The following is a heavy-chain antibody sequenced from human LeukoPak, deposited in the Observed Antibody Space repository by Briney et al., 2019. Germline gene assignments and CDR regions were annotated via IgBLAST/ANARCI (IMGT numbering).Heavy chain of an antibody. D-gene: IGHD2-15*01. CDR1: GFSFSNDG. J-gene: IGHJ6*02. Sequence: PGGSLRLSCAASGFSFSNDGMHWVRQAPGKGLEWVALIQSDGSKTYSADSVKGRFTISRDNPRNTLYLQMNRLRPEDTAVYYCAKRYCKSATCRSDMDAWAKGPRSPSP. V-gene: IGHV3-30*02. CDR2: IQSDGSKT. CDR3: AKRYCKSATCRSDMDA.